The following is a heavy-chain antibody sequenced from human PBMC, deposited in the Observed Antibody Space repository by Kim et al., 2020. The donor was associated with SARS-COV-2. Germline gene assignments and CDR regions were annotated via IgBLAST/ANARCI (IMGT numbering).Heavy chain of an antibody. Sequence: GGSLRLSCAASGFTFSSYAMSWVRQAPGKGLEWVSAISGSGGSTYYADSVKGRFTISRDNSKNTLYLQMNSLRAEDTAVYYCAKGRARWGGYFDYWGQRTLVTVSS. D-gene: IGHD3-10*01. CDR3: AKGRARWGGYFDY. CDR2: ISGSGGST. V-gene: IGHV3-23*01. J-gene: IGHJ4*02. CDR1: GFTFSSYA.